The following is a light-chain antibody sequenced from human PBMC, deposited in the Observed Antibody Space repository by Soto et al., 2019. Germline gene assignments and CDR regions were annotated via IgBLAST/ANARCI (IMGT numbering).Light chain of an antibody. CDR1: SSDVGGYNY. CDR2: EVS. V-gene: IGLV2-14*01. CDR3: SSYTSSSTLDYV. Sequence: QSVLTQPASVSGSPGQSITISCTGTSSDVGGYNYVSWYQQHPGKAPKLMIYEVSNRPSGVSNRFSGSKSGNTASLTISGRQAEDEADYYCSSYTSSSTLDYVFGTGTKVTVL. J-gene: IGLJ1*01.